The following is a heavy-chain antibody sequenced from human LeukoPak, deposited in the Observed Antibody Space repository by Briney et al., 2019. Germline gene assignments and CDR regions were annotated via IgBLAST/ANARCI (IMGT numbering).Heavy chain of an antibody. CDR1: GYTFTNYD. Sequence: ASVKVSCKASGYTFTNYDISWVRQATGQGLEWMGWMNPNSVNTGYAEKFQGRVTMTRDTSISTAYMELSSLRSDDTAVYYCARNSGLADCWGQGTLVTVSS. CDR3: ARNSGLADC. V-gene: IGHV1-8*01. J-gene: IGHJ4*02. CDR2: MNPNSVNT. D-gene: IGHD5-12*01.